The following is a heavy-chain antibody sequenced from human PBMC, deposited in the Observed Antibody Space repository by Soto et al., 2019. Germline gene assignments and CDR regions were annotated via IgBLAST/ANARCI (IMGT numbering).Heavy chain of an antibody. Sequence: CVXVAFKSSLGTFSSYAIRFFLRAPGQGLEWIGGIIPIFGTANYAQKFQGRVTITADESTSTAYMELSSLRSEDAAVYYCERDEFEDFLIWLGALETWGQGTLVTVSS. V-gene: IGHV1-69*01. CDR1: LGTFSSYA. CDR2: IIPIFGTA. CDR3: ERDEFEDFLIWLGALET. D-gene: IGHD3-10*01. J-gene: IGHJ5*02.